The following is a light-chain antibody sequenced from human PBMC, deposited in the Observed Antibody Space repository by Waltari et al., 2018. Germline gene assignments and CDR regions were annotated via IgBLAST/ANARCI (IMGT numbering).Light chain of an antibody. J-gene: IGLJ1*01. CDR1: KLGDKY. Sequence: SYDLTQPPSVSVSPGQTASITCTGDKLGDKYACWYQQKPGQSPVLVIYQDTKRPSGIPERFSGSNSGNTATLTISWTQAMDEADYYCQAWDSSTAVFGTGTKVTVL. V-gene: IGLV3-1*01. CDR2: QDT. CDR3: QAWDSSTAV.